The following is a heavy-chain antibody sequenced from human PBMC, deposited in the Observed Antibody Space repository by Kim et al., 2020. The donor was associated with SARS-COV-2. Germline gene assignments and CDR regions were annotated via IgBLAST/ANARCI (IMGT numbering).Heavy chain of an antibody. D-gene: IGHD3-22*01. CDR3: ARELYYYDSSGYYYYYGMDV. CDR1: GGSISSYY. J-gene: IGHJ6*02. Sequence: SETLSLTCTVSGGSISSYYWSWIRQPPGKGLEWIGYIYYSGSTNYNPSLKSRVTISVDTSKNQFSLKLSSVTAADTAVYYCARELYYYDSSGYYYYYGMDVRGQGTTVADSS. V-gene: IGHV4-59*01. CDR2: IYYSGST.